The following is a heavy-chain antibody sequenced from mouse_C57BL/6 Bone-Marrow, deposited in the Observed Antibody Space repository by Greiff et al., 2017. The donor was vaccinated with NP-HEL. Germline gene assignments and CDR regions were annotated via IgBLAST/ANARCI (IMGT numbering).Heavy chain of an antibody. CDR1: GYTFTDYY. CDR3: AREWLPLDY. CDR2: INPYNGGT. J-gene: IGHJ2*01. D-gene: IGHD2-2*01. V-gene: IGHV1-19*01. Sequence: EVQLQQSGPVLVKPGASVKMSCKASGYTFTDYYMNWVKQSHGKSLEWIGVINPYNGGTSYNQKFKGKATLTVDKSSSTAYMELNSLTSEDSAVYYCAREWLPLDYWGQGTTLTVSS.